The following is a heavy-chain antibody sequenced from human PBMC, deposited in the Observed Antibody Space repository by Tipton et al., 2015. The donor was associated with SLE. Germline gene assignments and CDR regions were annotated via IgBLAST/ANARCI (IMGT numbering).Heavy chain of an antibody. J-gene: IGHJ3*02. CDR1: GYSFTSYW. CDR3: ARRSITIFGVVIPRLDI. D-gene: IGHD3-3*01. Sequence: QLVQSGAEVKKPGESLKISCKGSGYSFTSYWIGWVRQMPGKGLEWMGIIYPGDSDTRYSPSFQGHVTISADKSISTAYLQWSSLKASDTAMYYCARRSITIFGVVIPRLDIWGQGTMVTVFS. V-gene: IGHV5-51*01. CDR2: IYPGDSDT.